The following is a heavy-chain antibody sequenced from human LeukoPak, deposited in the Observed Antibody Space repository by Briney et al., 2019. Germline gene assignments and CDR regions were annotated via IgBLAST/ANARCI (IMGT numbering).Heavy chain of an antibody. J-gene: IGHJ5*02. CDR2: IRSSSRYI. CDR1: GFTFSSYS. CDR3: ARDYVGNWFDP. V-gene: IGHV3-21*06. D-gene: IGHD3-16*01. Sequence: PGGSLRLSCAASGFTFSSYSMNWVHQAPGKGLEWVSSIRSSSRYIYYADSVKGRFTISRDNAKNSLYLQMNSLRAEDTAVYYCARDYVGNWFDPWGQGTLVTVSS.